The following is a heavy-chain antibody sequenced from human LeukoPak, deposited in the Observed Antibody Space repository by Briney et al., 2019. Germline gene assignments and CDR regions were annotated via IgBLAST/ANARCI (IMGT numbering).Heavy chain of an antibody. Sequence: SQTLSLSCAISGDSVSSNSAAWNWIRQSPSRGLEWLGRTYYRSKWYNDYAVSVKSRITINPDTSKNQFSLLLNSVTPEDTAVYYCARAVGATTGAYYYMDVWGKGTTVTVSS. D-gene: IGHD1-26*01. CDR1: GDSVSSNSAA. CDR3: ARAVGATTGAYYYMDV. J-gene: IGHJ6*03. CDR2: TYYRSKWYN. V-gene: IGHV6-1*01.